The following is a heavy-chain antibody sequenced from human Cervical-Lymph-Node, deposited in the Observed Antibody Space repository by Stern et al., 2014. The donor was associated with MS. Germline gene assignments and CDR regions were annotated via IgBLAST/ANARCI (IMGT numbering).Heavy chain of an antibody. D-gene: IGHD6-13*01. CDR2: VIPIFGTA. V-gene: IGHV1-69*01. J-gene: IGHJ1*01. Sequence: VQLVQSGAEVKKPGSSVKVSCKASGGTFSSYALSWVRQAPGQGLEWMGGVIPIFGTANYAQKFQGRVTITADESASTAYMELSSLRSEDTAVYYCARGIAAAGTAYFQHWGQGTLVTVSS. CDR3: ARGIAAAGTAYFQH. CDR1: GGTFSSYA.